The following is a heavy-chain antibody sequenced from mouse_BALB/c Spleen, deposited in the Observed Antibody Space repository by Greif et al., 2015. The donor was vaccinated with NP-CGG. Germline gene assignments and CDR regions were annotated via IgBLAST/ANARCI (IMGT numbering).Heavy chain of an antibody. CDR2: IYPGDGDT. V-gene: IGHV1-82*01. CDR3: ARSPHFDY. Sequence: QVQLQQSGPELVKPGASVKISCKASGYAFSSSWMNWVKQRPGQGLEWIGRIYPGDGDTNYNGKFKGKATLTADKSSSTAYMQLSSLTSVDSAVYFCARSPHFDYWGQGTTLTVSS. CDR1: GYAFSSSW. J-gene: IGHJ2*01.